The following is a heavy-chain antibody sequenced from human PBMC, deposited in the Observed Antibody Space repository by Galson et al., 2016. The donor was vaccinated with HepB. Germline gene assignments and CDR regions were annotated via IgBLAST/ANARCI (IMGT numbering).Heavy chain of an antibody. D-gene: IGHD4-11*01. CDR1: GFLVSSSF. CDR3: ARWTAYCPRPGCPRDHDYFDP. CDR2: MYPRGDT. V-gene: IGHV3-53*01. J-gene: IGHJ5*02. Sequence: SLRLSCAASGFLVSSSFMSWVRQTPGTGLEWVTVMYPRGDTHYSDSARGRFTISRDNSRNSMSLQMTNLRVGDTAVYFCARWTAYCPRPGCPRDHDYFDPWGQGILVTVSS.